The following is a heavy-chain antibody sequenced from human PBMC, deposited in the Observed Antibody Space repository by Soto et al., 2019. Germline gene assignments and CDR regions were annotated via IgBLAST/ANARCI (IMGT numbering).Heavy chain of an antibody. Sequence: ASVKVSCKASGYIFTSYYMHWVRQAPGQGLEWMGIINPSGGGTSYAQKFQARVTMTRDTSTSTVYMELSSLRSEDTAVYYCAKDSFYGGYGRRLGYWGQGTLVTVSS. CDR2: INPSGGGT. V-gene: IGHV1-46*01. J-gene: IGHJ4*02. CDR3: AKDSFYGGYGRRLGY. D-gene: IGHD5-12*01. CDR1: GYIFTSYY.